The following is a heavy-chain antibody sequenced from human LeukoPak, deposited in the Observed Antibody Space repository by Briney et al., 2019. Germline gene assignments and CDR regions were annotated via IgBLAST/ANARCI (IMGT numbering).Heavy chain of an antibody. D-gene: IGHD3-22*01. CDR1: GFTFSSYA. V-gene: IGHV3-23*01. Sequence: GGSLRLSCAASGFTFSSYAMSWVRQAPGKGLEWVSAISGSGGSTYYADSVKGRFTISRDNSKNTLYLQMNSLRAEDTAVYYCAKAWSITMLVVVQYYGMAVWGQGTTVTVSS. CDR3: AKAWSITMLVVVQYYGMAV. J-gene: IGHJ6*02. CDR2: ISGSGGST.